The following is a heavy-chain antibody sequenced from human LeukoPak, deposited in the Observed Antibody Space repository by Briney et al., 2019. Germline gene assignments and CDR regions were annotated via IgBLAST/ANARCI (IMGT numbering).Heavy chain of an antibody. CDR2: INHSGST. V-gene: IGHV4-34*01. Sequence: PSETLSLTCAVYGGSFSGYYWSLIRQPPGKGLEWIGEINHSGSTNYNPSLKSRGTISVDTSKNQFSLKLSSVTAADTAVYYCARGRYAPYGDYIWGSYRYSPGEFDYWGQGTLVTVSS. J-gene: IGHJ4*02. CDR1: GGSFSGYY. D-gene: IGHD3-16*02. CDR3: ARGRYAPYGDYIWGSYRYSPGEFDY.